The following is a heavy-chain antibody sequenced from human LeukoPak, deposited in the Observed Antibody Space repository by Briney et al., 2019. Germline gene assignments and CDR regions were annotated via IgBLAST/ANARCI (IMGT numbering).Heavy chain of an antibody. CDR3: ARGEEYSERDFDY. D-gene: IGHD5-18*01. J-gene: IGHJ4*02. CDR2: ISSSSSYI. CDR1: GFTFSSHS. V-gene: IGHV3-21*01. Sequence: PGGSLRLSCAASGFTFSSHSMNWVRQAPGKGLEWVSSISSSSSYIYYADSVKGRFTISRDNAKNSLYLQMNSLRAEDTAVYYCARGEEYSERDFDYWGQGTLVTVSS.